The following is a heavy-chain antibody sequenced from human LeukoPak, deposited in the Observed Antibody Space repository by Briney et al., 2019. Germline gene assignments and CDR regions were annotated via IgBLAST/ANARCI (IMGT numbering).Heavy chain of an antibody. CDR1: GFTFSRYA. J-gene: IGHJ4*02. Sequence: GGSLRLSCAASGFTFSRYAMSWVRQAPGKGLEWVSSISSSSSYIYYADSVKGRFTISRDNAKNSLYLQMNSLRAEDTAVYYCAREGAAGTCIYWGQGTLVTVSS. CDR3: AREGAAGTCIY. V-gene: IGHV3-21*01. CDR2: ISSSSSYI. D-gene: IGHD6-13*01.